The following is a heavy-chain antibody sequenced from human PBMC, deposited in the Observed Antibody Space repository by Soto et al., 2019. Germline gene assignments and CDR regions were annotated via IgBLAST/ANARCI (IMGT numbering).Heavy chain of an antibody. J-gene: IGHJ6*02. D-gene: IGHD5-12*01. CDR1: GGSISSGDYY. CDR3: ARGGGYDYRTYYYGMDV. V-gene: IGHV4-30-4*01. CDR2: IYYSWST. Sequence: SETLSLTCTVSGGSISSGDYYWSWIRQPPGKGLEWIGYIYYSWSTYYNPSLKSRVTISVDTSKNQFSLKLSSVTAADTAVYYCARGGGYDYRTYYYGMDVWGQGTTVTVS.